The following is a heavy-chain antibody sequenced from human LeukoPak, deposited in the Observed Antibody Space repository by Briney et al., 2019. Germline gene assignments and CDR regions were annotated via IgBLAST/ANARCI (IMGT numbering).Heavy chain of an antibody. CDR2: ISYDGSNK. Sequence: GGSLRLSCAASGFTFSSYAMHWVRQAPGKGLEWVAVISYDGSNKYYADSVKGRFTISRDNSKNTLYLQMNSLRAEDTAVYYCARGYGDAIDYWGQGTLVTVSS. V-gene: IGHV3-30-3*01. CDR3: ARGYGDAIDY. D-gene: IGHD4-17*01. J-gene: IGHJ4*02. CDR1: GFTFSSYA.